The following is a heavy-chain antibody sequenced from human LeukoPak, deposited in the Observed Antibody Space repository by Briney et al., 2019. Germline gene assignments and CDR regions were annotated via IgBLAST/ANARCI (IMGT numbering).Heavy chain of an antibody. V-gene: IGHV3-7*01. CDR1: GFTFSSYW. Sequence: GSLRLSCAASGFTFSSYWMSWVRQAPGKGLEWVANIKQDGSEKYYVDSVKGRFTISRDNAKNSLYLQMNSLRDEDTAVYYCARLVGSRSCSGGTCYSDYWGQGTLVTVSS. CDR3: ARLVGSRSCSGGTCYSDY. J-gene: IGHJ4*02. CDR2: IKQDGSEK. D-gene: IGHD2-15*01.